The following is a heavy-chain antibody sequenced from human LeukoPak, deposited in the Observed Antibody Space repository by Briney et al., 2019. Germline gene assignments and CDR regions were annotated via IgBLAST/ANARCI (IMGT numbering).Heavy chain of an antibody. V-gene: IGHV3-33*01. Sequence: PGRSLRLSCAASGFTFSGNGMHWVRQAPGKGLEWVGIIWYDGSNKYYADSVKGRFTISRDNSKNTLYLQMNSLRVEDTAVYYCARPYYSNYYYYGMDVWGQGTTVTVSS. CDR2: IWYDGSNK. J-gene: IGHJ6*02. D-gene: IGHD3-22*01. CDR3: ARPYYSNYYYYGMDV. CDR1: GFTFSGNG.